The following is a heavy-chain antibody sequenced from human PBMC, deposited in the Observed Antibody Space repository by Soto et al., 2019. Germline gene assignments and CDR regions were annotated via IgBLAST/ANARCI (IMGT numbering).Heavy chain of an antibody. CDR1: GFTFNDYA. V-gene: IGHV3-30-3*01. Sequence: GGSLRLSCAASGFTFNDYAIHWVRQAPGKGLEWVAFVSYDGDNKYYADSVKGRFTLSRDYSKNTLYLQMNSLRAEDSAVYFCARDRYVWVSYGTYSYYYGMDVWGQGTTVTVSS. J-gene: IGHJ6*02. CDR2: VSYDGDNK. D-gene: IGHD3-16*01. CDR3: ARDRYVWVSYGTYSYYYGMDV.